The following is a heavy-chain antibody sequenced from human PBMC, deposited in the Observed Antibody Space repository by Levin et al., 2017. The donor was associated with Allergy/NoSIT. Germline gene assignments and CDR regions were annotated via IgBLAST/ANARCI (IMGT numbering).Heavy chain of an antibody. CDR3: ARLRKTAVGAPATSYYYYMDV. CDR1: GGSISSPIYY. CDR2: GYFGGST. Sequence: SETLSLTCTVSGGSISSPIYYWGWVRQSPGKGLEWIGSGYFGGSTYYNPSLRGRVTISVDTSRSQLSLRLPSVTAADTAVYYCARLRKTAVGAPATSYYYYMDVWGKGTTVTVSS. J-gene: IGHJ6*03. D-gene: IGHD2-15*01. V-gene: IGHV4-39*01.